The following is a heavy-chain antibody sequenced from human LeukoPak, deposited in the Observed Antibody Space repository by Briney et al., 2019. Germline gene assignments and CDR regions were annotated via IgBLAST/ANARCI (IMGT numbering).Heavy chain of an antibody. CDR3: ARAPASGYYYEDAFDI. D-gene: IGHD3-22*01. CDR2: IIPIFGIA. J-gene: IGHJ3*02. Sequence: SVTVSFKASGGTFINYAISWVRQARGKGLEWMGRIIPIFGIANYAQKLQGRVTITADKSTSTAYMELSSLRSEDTAVYYCARAPASGYYYEDAFDIWGQGTMVTVSS. V-gene: IGHV1-69*04. CDR1: GGTFINYA.